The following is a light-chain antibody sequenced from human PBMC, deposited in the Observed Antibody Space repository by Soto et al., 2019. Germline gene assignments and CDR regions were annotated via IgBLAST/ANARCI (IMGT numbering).Light chain of an antibody. CDR2: AAS. J-gene: IGKJ4*01. Sequence: EIVLTQSPGTLSLSPGERATLSCRASQSLTNNYLAWYQQKPGQAPRLLIYAASSRATGIPDRFSVSGSETTYPLTISRLDPEAFAVYYCHQYGSSFPVTFCGGTNVESK. CDR1: QSLTNNY. CDR3: HQYGSSFPVT. V-gene: IGKV3-20*01.